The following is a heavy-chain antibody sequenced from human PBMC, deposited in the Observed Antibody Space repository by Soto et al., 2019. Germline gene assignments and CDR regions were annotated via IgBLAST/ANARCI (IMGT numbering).Heavy chain of an antibody. CDR2: IDPSDSYT. CDR3: ARVTNTAMVYYYYYYGMDV. CDR1: GYSFTSYW. J-gene: IGHJ6*02. D-gene: IGHD5-18*01. V-gene: IGHV5-10-1*01. Sequence: GESLKISCKGSGYSFTSYWISWVRQMPGKGLEWMGRIDPSDSYTNYSPSFQGHVTISADKSISTAYLQWSSLKASDTAMYYCARVTNTAMVYYYYYYGMDVWGQGTTVTVSS.